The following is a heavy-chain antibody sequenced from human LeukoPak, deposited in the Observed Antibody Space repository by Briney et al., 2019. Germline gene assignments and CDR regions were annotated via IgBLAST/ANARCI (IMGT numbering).Heavy chain of an antibody. V-gene: IGHV5-51*01. CDR3: ARWPAYCGGDCYGGDAFDI. CDR1: GYIFSNDL. D-gene: IGHD2-21*02. J-gene: IGHJ3*02. Sequence: GGFLKICCKCYGYIFSNDLIGGGRQIPGKGLELRGIIYPGGSNTRYSPSFQGQVTTPADKYIRTAYLQWSRLKASDTAMYYCARWPAYCGGDCYGGDAFDIWGQGTMVTVSS. CDR2: IYPGGSNT.